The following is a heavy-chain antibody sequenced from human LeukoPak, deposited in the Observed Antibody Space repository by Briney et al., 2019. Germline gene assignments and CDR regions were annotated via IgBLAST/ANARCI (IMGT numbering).Heavy chain of an antibody. J-gene: IGHJ4*02. CDR2: INHSGST. Sequence: PSETLSLTCAVYGGSFSGYYWSWIRQPPGKGLEWIGEINHSGSTKYNPSLKSRVTISVDTSKNQFSLKLSSVTAADTAVYYCARVTTLGYCSSTSCSYYFDYWGQGTLVTVSS. CDR3: ARVTTLGYCSSTSCSYYFDY. D-gene: IGHD2-2*01. V-gene: IGHV4-34*01. CDR1: GGSFSGYY.